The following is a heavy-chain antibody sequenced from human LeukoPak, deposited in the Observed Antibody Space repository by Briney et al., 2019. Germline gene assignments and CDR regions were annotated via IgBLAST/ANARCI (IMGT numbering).Heavy chain of an antibody. D-gene: IGHD6-19*01. CDR1: GFTSEFTFRDFE. CDR2: IFSSCSTK. V-gene: IGHV3-48*03. CDR3: ATMTVASAFDY. Sequence: GGSLRLSCVVSGFTSEFTFRDFEMYWVREAPGKGLDGVSYIFSSCSTKYSAHSAKARFAISRDSAKNSLFLQMNSLRAEDTAVYYCATMTVASAFDYWGQGSLVTVSS. J-gene: IGHJ4*02.